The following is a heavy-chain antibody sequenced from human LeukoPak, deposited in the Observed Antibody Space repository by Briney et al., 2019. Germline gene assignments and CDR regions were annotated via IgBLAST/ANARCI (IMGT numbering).Heavy chain of an antibody. CDR3: ARGGDRSFDY. CDR2: IYYSGSI. CDR1: GGSISSSSYY. J-gene: IGHJ4*02. Sequence: SETLSLTCTVSGGSISSSSYYWGWIRQPPGKGLEWIGSIYYSGSINYNPSLKSRVTISVDKAKNQFSLNLNSVTAADTAVYYCARGGDRSFDYWGQGTLVTVSS. V-gene: IGHV4-39*07. D-gene: IGHD3-10*01.